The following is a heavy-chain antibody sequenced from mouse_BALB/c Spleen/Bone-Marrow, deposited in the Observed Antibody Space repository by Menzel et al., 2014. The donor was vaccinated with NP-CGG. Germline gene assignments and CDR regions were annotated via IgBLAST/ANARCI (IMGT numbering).Heavy chain of an antibody. Sequence: LVESRPELVKPGASVKISCKASGYTFTDYCIDWVKQKPGQGLEWIGWIYPGSGNTQYNEKFKGEATLTVDTSSNTAYMQLSSLTSEGTAVYFCARPPYYYGSRPYWYFDVWGAGTTVTVSS. CDR2: IYPGSGNT. J-gene: IGHJ1*01. CDR1: GYTFTDYC. D-gene: IGHD1-1*01. V-gene: IGHV1-84*02. CDR3: ARPPYYYGSRPYWYFDV.